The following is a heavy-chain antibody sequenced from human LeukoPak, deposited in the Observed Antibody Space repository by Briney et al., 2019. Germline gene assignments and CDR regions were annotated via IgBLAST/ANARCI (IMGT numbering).Heavy chain of an antibody. V-gene: IGHV4-59*08. D-gene: IGHD6-6*01. CDR1: GGSISSYY. J-gene: IGHJ4*02. CDR2: IYYSGGT. Sequence: SETLSLTCTVSGGSISSYYWSWIRQPPGKGLEWIGYIYYSGGTNYNPSLKSRVTISVDTPKNQFSLKLSSVTAADTAVYYCARAMSIAARLQTIFDYWGQGTLVTVSS. CDR3: ARAMSIAARLQTIFDY.